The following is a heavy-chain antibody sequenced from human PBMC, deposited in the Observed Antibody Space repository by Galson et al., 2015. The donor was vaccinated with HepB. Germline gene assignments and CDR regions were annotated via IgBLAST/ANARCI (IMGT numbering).Heavy chain of an antibody. D-gene: IGHD3/OR15-3a*01. J-gene: IGHJ4*02. CDR1: GFTFSNYG. CDR2: ISFDGSKK. V-gene: IGHV3-30*18. Sequence: SLRLSCAASGFTFSNYGMHWVRQAPGKGLEWVAVISFDGSKKYYPDSLKGRFTISRDNSKNTLYLQMSSLRAEDTAVFYCAKDDEGGLDRGQGTLVTVSS. CDR3: AKDDEGGLD.